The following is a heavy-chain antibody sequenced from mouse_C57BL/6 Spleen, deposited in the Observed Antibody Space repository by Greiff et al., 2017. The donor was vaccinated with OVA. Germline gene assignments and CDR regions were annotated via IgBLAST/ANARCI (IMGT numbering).Heavy chain of an antibody. D-gene: IGHD3-2*02. J-gene: IGHJ3*01. CDR3: ARHEVVDSSGIFAD. CDR2: FYPGSGSI. V-gene: IGHV1-62-2*01. CDR1: GYTFTEYT. Sequence: QVQLKESGAELVKPGASVKLSCKASGYTFTEYTIHWVKQRSGQGLEWIGWFYPGSGSIKYNEKFKDKATLTADKSSSTVYMELSRLTSEDSAVDCWARHEVVDSSGIFADWGQGTLVTVSA.